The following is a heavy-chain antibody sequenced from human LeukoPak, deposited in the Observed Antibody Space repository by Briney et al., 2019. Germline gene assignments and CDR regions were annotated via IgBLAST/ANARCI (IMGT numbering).Heavy chain of an antibody. CDR3: TRVMGIKRWLQFDFDY. CDR1: GFTFDDYG. CDR2: INWNGGST. J-gene: IGHJ4*02. V-gene: IGHV3-20*04. D-gene: IGHD5-24*01. Sequence: PGGSLRLSCAASGFTFDDYGMSWVRQAPGKGLEWVSGINWNGGSTGYADSVKGRFTISRDNAKNSLYLQMNSLKTEDTAVYYCTRVMGIKRWLQFDFDYWGQGTLVTVSS.